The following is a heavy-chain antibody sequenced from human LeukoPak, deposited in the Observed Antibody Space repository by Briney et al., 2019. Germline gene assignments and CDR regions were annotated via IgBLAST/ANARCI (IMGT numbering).Heavy chain of an antibody. CDR1: GFTFSSYW. J-gene: IGHJ4*02. V-gene: IGHV3-48*04. CDR2: ISSSGSTI. D-gene: IGHD2-2*01. Sequence: PGGSLRLSCAASGFTFSSYWMHWVRQAPGKGLEWVSYISSSGSTIYYADSVKGRFTISRDNAKNSLYLQMNSLRAEDTAVYYCASGVPAATQGDYWGQGTLVTVSS. CDR3: ASGVPAATQGDY.